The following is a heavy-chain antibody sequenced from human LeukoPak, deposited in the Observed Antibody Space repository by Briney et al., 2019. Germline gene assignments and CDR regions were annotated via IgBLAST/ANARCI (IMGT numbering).Heavy chain of an antibody. CDR2: INHSGST. Sequence: PSETLSLTCAVYGGSFSGYYWSWIRQPPGKGLEWIGEINHSGSTNYNPSLKSRVTISVDTSKNQFSLKLSSVTAADTAVYYCARVPGYCSSTSCYKGYYYYGMDVWGQGTTVTVSS. D-gene: IGHD2-2*02. V-gene: IGHV4-34*01. CDR3: ARVPGYCSSTSCYKGYYYYGMDV. CDR1: GGSFSGYY. J-gene: IGHJ6*02.